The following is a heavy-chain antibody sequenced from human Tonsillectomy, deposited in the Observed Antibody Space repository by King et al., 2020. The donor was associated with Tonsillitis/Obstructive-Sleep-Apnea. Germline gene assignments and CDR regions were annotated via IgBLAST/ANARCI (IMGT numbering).Heavy chain of an antibody. Sequence: QLVQSGSELKKPGASVKVSCKASGYTFTTYGVNWMRQAPGQGLEWMGWIYTNTGNPTYGQGFTGRFVFSLDTSVSTAYLQIGSLKAEDTATYYCARDLRGVGRSLDYWGQGTLVTVSS. CDR2: IYTNTGNP. CDR3: ARDLRGVGRSLDY. D-gene: IGHD1-26*01. V-gene: IGHV7-4-1*01. CDR1: GYTFTTYG. J-gene: IGHJ4*02.